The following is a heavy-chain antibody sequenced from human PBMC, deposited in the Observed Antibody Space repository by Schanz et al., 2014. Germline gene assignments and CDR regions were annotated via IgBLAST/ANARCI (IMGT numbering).Heavy chain of an antibody. V-gene: IGHV3-23*01. D-gene: IGHD3-10*01. CDR2: LTGSGGGT. CDR1: GFTFSIYG. J-gene: IGHJ3*02. CDR3: AKDFFIGVARGVIISHDAIDI. Sequence: EVQLLESGGGLVQPGGSLRLSCAASGFTFSIYGMSWVRQAPGKGPEWVSSLTGSGGGTYYADSVRGRFAISRDNSMNTVYLQMNSLRSDDAAVYYCAKDFFIGVARGVIISHDAIDIWGQGTKVTVSS.